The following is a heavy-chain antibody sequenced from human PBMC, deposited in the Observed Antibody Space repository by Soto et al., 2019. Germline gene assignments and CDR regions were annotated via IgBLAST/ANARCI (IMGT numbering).Heavy chain of an antibody. CDR2: ISGSGGNT. CDR1: GFTFSSYA. D-gene: IGHD2-2*01. V-gene: IGHV3-23*01. Sequence: EVQLLESGGGLVRPGGSLRLSCAASGFTFSSYAMSWVRQAPGKGLEWVSTISGSGGNTHYADSVKGRFTISRDNSKNTVYLKMNSLRAEDTAVYYCAKVAPYCSSTSCYIDYWGQGTLVTVSS. CDR3: AKVAPYCSSTSCYIDY. J-gene: IGHJ4*02.